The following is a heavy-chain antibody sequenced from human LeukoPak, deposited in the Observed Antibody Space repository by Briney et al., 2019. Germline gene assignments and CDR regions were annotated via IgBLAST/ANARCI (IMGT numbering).Heavy chain of an antibody. Sequence: PGGSLRLSCAASGFTFSSYAMSWVRQVPGKGLEWVSAISGGGVNTYYADSVKGRFTISRDSSKNTLYLQMNSLRAEDTALYYCAKALPGANFFDYWGQGTLATVSS. CDR3: AKALPGANFFDY. J-gene: IGHJ4*02. CDR1: GFTFSSYA. D-gene: IGHD2-21*02. V-gene: IGHV3-23*01. CDR2: ISGGGVNT.